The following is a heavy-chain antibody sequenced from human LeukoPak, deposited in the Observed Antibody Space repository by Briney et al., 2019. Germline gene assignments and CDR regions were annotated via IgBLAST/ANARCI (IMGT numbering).Heavy chain of an antibody. V-gene: IGHV1-69*05. J-gene: IGHJ4*02. CDR2: IIPIFGTA. D-gene: IGHD5-18*01. CDR3: AREAGSYGLYYFDY. CDR1: GGTFSSYA. Sequence: SSVKVSCKASGGTFSSYAISWVRQAPGQGLEWMGRIIPIFGTANYAQKFQGRVTITTDESTSTAYMELSSLRSEDTAVYYCAREAGSYGLYYFDYWGQGTLVTVSS.